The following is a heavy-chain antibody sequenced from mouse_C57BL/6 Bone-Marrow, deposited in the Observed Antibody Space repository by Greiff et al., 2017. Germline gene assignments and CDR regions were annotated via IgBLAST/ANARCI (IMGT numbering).Heavy chain of an antibody. Sequence: DVQLVESGGGLVQPGGSLKLSCAASGFTFSDYYMYWVRQTPEKRLEWVAYISNGGGSTYYPDTVKGRFTISRDNAKNTLYLQMSRLKSEDTAMYYCARHGVTPYWGQGTLVTVSA. J-gene: IGHJ3*01. CDR2: ISNGGGST. CDR3: ARHGVTPY. V-gene: IGHV5-12*01. D-gene: IGHD2-1*01. CDR1: GFTFSDYY.